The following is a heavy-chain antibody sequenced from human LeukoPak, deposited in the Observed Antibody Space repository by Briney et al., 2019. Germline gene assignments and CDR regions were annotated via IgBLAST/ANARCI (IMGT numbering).Heavy chain of an antibody. J-gene: IGHJ4*02. D-gene: IGHD3-3*01. Sequence: QPGGSLRLSCAASGFTFSSYWMSWVRQAPGKGLEWVANIKQDGSEKYYVDSVKGRFTISRDNAKNTLYLQMNSLRGEDTAVYYCARKFITIFGVAMDFDYWGQGTLVTVSS. CDR2: IKQDGSEK. V-gene: IGHV3-7*01. CDR3: ARKFITIFGVAMDFDY. CDR1: GFTFSSYW.